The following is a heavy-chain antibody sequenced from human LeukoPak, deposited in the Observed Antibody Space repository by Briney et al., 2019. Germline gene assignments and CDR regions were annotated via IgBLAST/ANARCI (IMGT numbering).Heavy chain of an antibody. CDR2: INAGNGNT. Sequence: GASVKVSCKASGYTFTSYAMHWVRQAPGQRLEWMGWINAGNGNTKYSQKFQGRVTITRDTSASTAYMELSSLRSEDTAVYYCARGLAADTGTFDYWGQGTLVTVSS. D-gene: IGHD3-10*01. V-gene: IGHV1-3*01. J-gene: IGHJ4*02. CDR1: GYTFTSYA. CDR3: ARGLAADTGTFDY.